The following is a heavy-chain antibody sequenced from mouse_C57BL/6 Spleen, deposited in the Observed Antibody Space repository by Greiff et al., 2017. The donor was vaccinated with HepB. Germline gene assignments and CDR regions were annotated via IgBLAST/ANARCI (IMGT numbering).Heavy chain of an antibody. D-gene: IGHD1-1*01. CDR3: ARFPYGSSYRYAMDY. Sequence: QVQLKQSGAELVKPGASVKISCKASGYAFSSYWMNWVKQRPGKGLEWIGQIYPGDGDTNYNGKFKGKATLTADKSSSTAYMQLSSLTSEDSAVYFCARFPYGSSYRYAMDYWGQGTSVTVSS. CDR1: GYAFSSYW. CDR2: IYPGDGDT. J-gene: IGHJ4*01. V-gene: IGHV1-80*01.